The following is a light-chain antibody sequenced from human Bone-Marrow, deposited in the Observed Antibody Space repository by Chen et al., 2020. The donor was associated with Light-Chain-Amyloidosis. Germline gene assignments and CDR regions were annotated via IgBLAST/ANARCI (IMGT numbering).Light chain of an antibody. CDR2: EDS. CDR3: CSFMGSRTWV. J-gene: IGLJ3*02. Sequence: QSTLTQPASVSGSPGQSITIPCTGTSSDVGRYNLVSWYQQHPGKAPKLMIYEDSTRPSGVSNRFSGSKSGNTASLTISGLQAEDEADYYCCSFMGSRTWVFGGGTKLTVL. V-gene: IGLV2-23*01. CDR1: SSDVGRYNL.